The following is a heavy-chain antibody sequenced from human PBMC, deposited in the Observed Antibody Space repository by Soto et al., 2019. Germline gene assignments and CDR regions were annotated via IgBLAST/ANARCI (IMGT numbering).Heavy chain of an antibody. J-gene: IGHJ4*02. D-gene: IGHD3-9*01. CDR2: IHYSGTT. CDR3: TRALLKSLDY. CDR1: GASISTTYW. Sequence: PSETLSLTCAVSGASISTTYWWSWVRQPPGEGLEWIGEIHYSGTTNYNPSLKSRVTISLDKSKNQFSLNLNSVTAADTAMYYCTRALLKSLDYWGQGTLVTVSS. V-gene: IGHV4-4*02.